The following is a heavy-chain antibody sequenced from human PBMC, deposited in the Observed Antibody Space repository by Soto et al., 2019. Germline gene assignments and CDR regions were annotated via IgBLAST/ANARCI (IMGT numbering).Heavy chain of an antibody. CDR1: GGSISRYY. Sequence: PSETLCLTCTVSGGSISRYYWSGSRQPPGKGLEWIGYIYYSGSTNYNPSLKSRVTISVDTSKNQFSLKLSSVTAADTAVYYCARGSGLIVGTYFDYWGQGTLVTVSS. V-gene: IGHV4-59*01. D-gene: IGHD3-22*01. CDR2: IYYSGST. J-gene: IGHJ4*02. CDR3: ARGSGLIVGTYFDY.